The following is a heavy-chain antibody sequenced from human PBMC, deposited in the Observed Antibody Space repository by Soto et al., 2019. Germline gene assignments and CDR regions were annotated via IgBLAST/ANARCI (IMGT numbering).Heavy chain of an antibody. D-gene: IGHD2-2*01. CDR2: ISYDGSNK. J-gene: IGHJ4*02. Sequence: GGSLRLSCAASGFTFSSYGMHWVRQAPSKGLEWVAVISYDGSNKYYADSVKGRFTISRDNSKNTLYLQMNSLRAEDTAVYYCAKGVVFDEPFPDYFDYWGQGTLVTVSS. V-gene: IGHV3-30*18. CDR3: AKGVVFDEPFPDYFDY. CDR1: GFTFSSYG.